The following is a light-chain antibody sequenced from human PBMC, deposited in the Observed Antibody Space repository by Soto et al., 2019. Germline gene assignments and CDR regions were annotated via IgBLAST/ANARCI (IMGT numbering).Light chain of an antibody. J-gene: IGKJ1*01. CDR3: QQSYSFPRT. Sequence: DIQMTQSPSSLSAAVGDRVTITCRASQSVSNYLYWYHQQPGKAPKLLIQSTSTLQTEVPSRFSGSGSGTDFTLTINSLQPEDFGTYYCQQSYSFPRTFVQGTKVAI. V-gene: IGKV1-39*01. CDR1: QSVSNY. CDR2: STS.